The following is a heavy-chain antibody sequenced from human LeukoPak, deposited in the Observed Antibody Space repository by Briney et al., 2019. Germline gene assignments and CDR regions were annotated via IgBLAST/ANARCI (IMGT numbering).Heavy chain of an antibody. CDR1: GLTFSTYW. CDR2: VRPEGTTT. V-gene: IGHV3-74*03. CDR3: ARDLDWILFDY. Sequence: GGSLRLSCAASGLTFSTYWMHWVRQAPGKGLVWVSRVRPEGTTTAYADSVKGRFTISRDNAKNTLFLQMNSLSAEDTAVYYCARDLDWILFDYWGQGTLVTVSS. D-gene: IGHD3-9*01. J-gene: IGHJ4*02.